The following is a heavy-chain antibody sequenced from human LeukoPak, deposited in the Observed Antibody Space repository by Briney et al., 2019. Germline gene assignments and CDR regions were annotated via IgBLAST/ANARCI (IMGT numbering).Heavy chain of an antibody. V-gene: IGHV1-2*02. J-gene: IGHJ4*02. CDR3: ARYDILTPGDY. D-gene: IGHD3-9*01. Sequence: GASVKVSCKASGYTFTGYYMHWVRQAPGQGLEWMGWINPNSGGTNYAQKVQGRVTMTRDTSISTAYMELSRLRSDDTAVYYCARYDILTPGDYWGQGTLVTVSS. CDR2: INPNSGGT. CDR1: GYTFTGYY.